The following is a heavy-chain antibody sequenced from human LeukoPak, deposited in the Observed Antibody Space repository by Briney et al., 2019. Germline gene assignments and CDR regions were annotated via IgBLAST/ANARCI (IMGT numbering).Heavy chain of an antibody. J-gene: IGHJ4*02. Sequence: SETLSLTCTVSGGSISSGGYYWSWIRQHPGKALEWIGYIYYSGSTYYNPSLKSRVTISVDTSKNQFSLKLSSVTAADTAVYYCAREQWFGIDYWGQGTLVTVSS. CDR3: AREQWFGIDY. CDR2: IYYSGST. CDR1: GGSISSGGYY. D-gene: IGHD3-10*01. V-gene: IGHV4-31*03.